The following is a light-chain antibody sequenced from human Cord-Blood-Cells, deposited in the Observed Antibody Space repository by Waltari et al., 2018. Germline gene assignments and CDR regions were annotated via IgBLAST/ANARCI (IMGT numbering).Light chain of an antibody. J-gene: IGKJ1*01. CDR1: QSVLYSSNNKNY. CDR2: WAS. Sequence: DIVMTQSPDSLAGFLGERATINCKASQSVLYSSNNKNYLAWYQQKPGQPPKLLIYWASTRESGVPDRFSGSGSGTDFTLTISSLQAEDVAVYYCQQYYSTPWTFGQGTKVEIK. CDR3: QQYYSTPWT. V-gene: IGKV4-1*01.